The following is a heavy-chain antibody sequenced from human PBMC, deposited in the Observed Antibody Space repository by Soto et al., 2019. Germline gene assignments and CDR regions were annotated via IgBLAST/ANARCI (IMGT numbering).Heavy chain of an antibody. Sequence: SETLSLTCSVSGASIRSGGYYWSWLRQSPGKGLEWIGHIYYTGSTFYSPSLKSRLTISLDTSKNQFSLDLRSVTAADTAMYYCARIEMASIKWGRGTLVTVS. J-gene: IGHJ4*02. CDR3: ARIEMASIK. CDR2: IYYTGST. CDR1: GASIRSGGYY. V-gene: IGHV4-31*03.